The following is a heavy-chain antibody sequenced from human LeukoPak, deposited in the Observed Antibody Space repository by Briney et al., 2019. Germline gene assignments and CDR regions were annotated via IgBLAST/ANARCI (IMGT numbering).Heavy chain of an antibody. CDR3: ARSPPSYCGGDCYHNDY. Sequence: ASVKVSCKASGYTFTGYYMHWVRQAPGQGLEWMGRINPNSGGTNYAQKFQGRVTMTRDTSISTAYMEPSRLRSDDTAVYYCARSPPSYCGGDCYHNDYWGQGTLATVSS. V-gene: IGHV1-2*06. J-gene: IGHJ4*02. D-gene: IGHD2-21*02. CDR1: GYTFTGYY. CDR2: INPNSGGT.